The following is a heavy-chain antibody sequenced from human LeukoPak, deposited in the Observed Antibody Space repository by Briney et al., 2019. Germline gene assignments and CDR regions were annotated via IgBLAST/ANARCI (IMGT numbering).Heavy chain of an antibody. CDR3: ARERFYSSGSKSNRVDY. Sequence: SETLSLTCTVSGGSISSSSYYWGWIRQPPGKGLEWIGSIYYSGSTYYTPSLKSRVTISVDTSKNQFSLKLSSVTADDTAVYYCARERFYSSGSKSNRVDYWGQGTLVTVSS. D-gene: IGHD6-19*01. J-gene: IGHJ4*02. V-gene: IGHV4-39*07. CDR1: GGSISSSSYY. CDR2: IYYSGST.